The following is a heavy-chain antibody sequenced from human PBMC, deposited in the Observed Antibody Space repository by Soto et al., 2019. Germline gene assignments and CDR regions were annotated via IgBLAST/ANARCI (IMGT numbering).Heavy chain of an antibody. J-gene: IGHJ5*02. D-gene: IGHD3-3*01. CDR3: ACYYDFWSGYHDWFDP. CDR2: IIPIFGTA. Sequence: SVKVSCKAAGGGFSSNAISWVRQAPGQGLEWMGGIIPIFGTANYAQKFQGRVTITADKSTSTAYMELSSLRSEDTAVYYCACYYDFWSGYHDWFDPWGQGTLVTGSS. V-gene: IGHV1-69*06. CDR1: GGGFSSNA.